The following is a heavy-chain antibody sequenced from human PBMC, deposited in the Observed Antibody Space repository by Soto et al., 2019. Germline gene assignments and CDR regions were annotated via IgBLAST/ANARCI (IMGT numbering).Heavy chain of an antibody. J-gene: IGHJ4*02. CDR3: AHQSSPYYDFWSGYSNFDY. CDR2: IYWDDDK. D-gene: IGHD3-3*01. CDR1: GFSLSTSGVG. Sequence: SGPTMVNPTQTLTLTCTFSGFSLSTSGVGVGWIRQPPGKALEWLALIYWDDDKRYSPSLKSRLTITKDTSKNQVVLTMTNMDPVDTATYYCAHQSSPYYDFWSGYSNFDYWGQGTLVTVSS. V-gene: IGHV2-5*02.